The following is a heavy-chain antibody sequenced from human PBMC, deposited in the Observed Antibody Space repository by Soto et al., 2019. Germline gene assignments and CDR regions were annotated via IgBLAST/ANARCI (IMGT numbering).Heavy chain of an antibody. Sequence: SCAVSGFTFSNYAMTWVRQAPVKGLEWVSLMRGNGGGRXXADSVKGRFTISRDNAKKSLYLEMTSLXXGHRAVYYCAWDGYSTSSDWVWVDPWGQGTQVTLSS. J-gene: IGHJ5*02. CDR3: AWDGYSTSSDWVWVDP. CDR1: GFTFSNYA. V-gene: IGHV3-23*01. D-gene: IGHD6-6*01. CDR2: MRGNGGGR.